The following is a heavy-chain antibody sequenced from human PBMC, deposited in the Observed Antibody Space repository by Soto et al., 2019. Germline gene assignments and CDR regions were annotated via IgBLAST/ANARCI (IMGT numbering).Heavy chain of an antibody. CDR2: MNPNSGNT. J-gene: IGHJ5*02. D-gene: IGHD3-10*01. CDR3: ARGRRRANMVRGANWFDP. V-gene: IGHV1-8*01. Sequence: ASVKVSCKASGYTFTSYDINWVRQATGQGLEWMGWMNPNSGNTGYAQKFQGRVTMTRNTSISTAYMELSSLRSEDTAVYYCARGRRRANMVRGANWFDPWGQGTLVTVSS. CDR1: GYTFTSYD.